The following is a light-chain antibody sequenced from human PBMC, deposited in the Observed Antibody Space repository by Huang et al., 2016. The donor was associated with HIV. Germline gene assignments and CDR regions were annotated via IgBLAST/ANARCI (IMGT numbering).Light chain of an antibody. V-gene: IGKV1-39*01. CDR1: QSINKY. CDR3: QQSYKAPRT. Sequence: DIQMTQSPSSLSASVGDRVIISCRASQSINKYLNWYQQMPGKAPKLLIYGASTLQRGGSSRFSVSVSGTDFTLTIGSLQPEDAATYYCQQSYKAPRTFGQGTLLEI. J-gene: IGKJ2*01. CDR2: GAS.